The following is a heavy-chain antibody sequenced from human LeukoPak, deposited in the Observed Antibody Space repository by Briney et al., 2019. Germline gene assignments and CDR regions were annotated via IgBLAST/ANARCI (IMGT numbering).Heavy chain of an antibody. CDR3: ASRATVTTDRCWFDP. CDR1: GFTVSSNY. J-gene: IGHJ5*02. V-gene: IGHV3-53*01. CDR2: IYSGGST. D-gene: IGHD4-11*01. Sequence: GGSLGLSCAASGFTVSSNYMSWVRQAPGKGLEWVSVIYSGGSTYYADSVKGRFTISRDNSKNTLYLQMNSLRAEDTAVYYCASRATVTTDRCWFDPWGQGTLVTVSS.